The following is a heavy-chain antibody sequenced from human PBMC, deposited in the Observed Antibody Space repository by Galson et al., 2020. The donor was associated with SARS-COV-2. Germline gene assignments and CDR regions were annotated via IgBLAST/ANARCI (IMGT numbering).Heavy chain of an antibody. CDR3: ARHKFRSASLVWDYYYYYGMDV. CDR2: IYPGDSDT. J-gene: IGHJ6*02. CDR1: GYSFTSYW. V-gene: IGHV5-51*01. D-gene: IGHD3-16*01. Sequence: GESLKISCKGSGYSFTSYWIGWVRQMPGKGLEWMGIIYPGDSDTRYSPSFQGQVTISADKSISTAYLQWSSLKASDTAMYYCARHKFRSASLVWDYYYYYGMDVWGQGTTVTVSS.